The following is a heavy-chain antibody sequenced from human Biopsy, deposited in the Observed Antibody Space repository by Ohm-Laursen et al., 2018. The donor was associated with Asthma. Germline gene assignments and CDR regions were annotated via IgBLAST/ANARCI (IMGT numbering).Heavy chain of an antibody. J-gene: IGHJ4*02. D-gene: IGHD6-13*01. CDR2: ISSRGSNL. CDR1: GFSFSDYY. V-gene: IGHV3-11*01. CDR3: ARGYSTSWYFGY. Sequence: SLRLSCAAPGFSFSDYYMMWIRQAPGKGLEWVAYISSRGSNLYYADSVKGRFTIPRDNPKKSVYLQLDSLRVEDTAVYYCARGYSTSWYFGYWGQGTVVTVSS.